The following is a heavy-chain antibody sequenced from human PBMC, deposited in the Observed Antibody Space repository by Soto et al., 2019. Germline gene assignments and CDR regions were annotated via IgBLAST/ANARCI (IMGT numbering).Heavy chain of an antibody. J-gene: IGHJ3*02. CDR1: GFDFRSYE. CDR2: IRANDESI. CDR3: ARETLRDAIDI. Sequence: PGGSLRLSCVASGFDFRSYEMNWVRQAPGKGLEWVSNIRANDESIYYADSVKGRVSVSRDNAKNSLFLEMNSLRVDDTAVYYCARETLRDAIDIWGHGTMVTVSS. V-gene: IGHV3-48*03.